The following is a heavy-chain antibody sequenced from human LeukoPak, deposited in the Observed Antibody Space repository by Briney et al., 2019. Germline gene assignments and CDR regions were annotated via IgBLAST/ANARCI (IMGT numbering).Heavy chain of an antibody. J-gene: IGHJ6*03. D-gene: IGHD4-23*01. CDR3: ARDGDTVLTRGYYYYMDV. CDR1: GFTFSSYG. Sequence: GGSLRLSCAASGFTFSSYGMHWVRQAPGKGLEWGAYDGSNEQYAHSVKGRFTISRDNARNSLYLQMNSLRAEDTALYYCARDGDTVLTRGYYYYMDVWGKGTTVTVSS. CDR2: DGSNE. V-gene: IGHV3-30*12.